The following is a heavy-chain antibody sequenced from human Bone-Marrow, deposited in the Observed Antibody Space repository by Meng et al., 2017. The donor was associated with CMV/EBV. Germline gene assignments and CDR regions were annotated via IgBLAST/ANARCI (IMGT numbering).Heavy chain of an antibody. Sequence: SETLSLTCTVPGGSISSYYWSWIRQPPGKGLEWIGYIYYSGSTNYNPSLKSRVTISVDTSKNQFSLKLSSVTAADTAVYYCARSGSYWDAFDIWGQGTMVTVSS. CDR2: IYYSGST. J-gene: IGHJ3*02. V-gene: IGHV4-59*01. CDR3: ARSGSYWDAFDI. CDR1: GGSISSYY. D-gene: IGHD1-26*01.